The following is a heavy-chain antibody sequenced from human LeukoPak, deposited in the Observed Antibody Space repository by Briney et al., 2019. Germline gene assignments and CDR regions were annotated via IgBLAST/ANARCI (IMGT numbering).Heavy chain of an antibody. D-gene: IGHD5-18*01. CDR3: ARQGGYSYGNTNYGMDV. Sequence: SETLSLTCSVSGGLISSYYWSWIRQPPGEGLEWIGYIYYWGSTNYNPSLKSRVTISVDTSKNQFSLKLSSVTAADTAVYYCARQGGYSYGNTNYGMDVWGQGTTVTVSS. CDR2: IYYWGST. V-gene: IGHV4-59*08. CDR1: GGLISSYY. J-gene: IGHJ6*02.